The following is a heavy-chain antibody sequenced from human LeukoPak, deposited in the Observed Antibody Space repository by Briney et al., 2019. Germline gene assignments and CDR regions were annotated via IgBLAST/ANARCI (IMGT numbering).Heavy chain of an antibody. D-gene: IGHD2-2*01. CDR1: GFTFGSYS. CDR3: ARDKNAYHSFDS. J-gene: IGHJ4*02. Sequence: GRSLRLSCAASGFTFGSYSMHWVRQAPGKGLEWVAVISYDGYEKNYGDPVKGRFTISRENFKSTLFLQMNSLRAEDTAVYYCARDKNAYHSFDSWGQGTLVIVSS. V-gene: IGHV3-30-3*01. CDR2: ISYDGYEK.